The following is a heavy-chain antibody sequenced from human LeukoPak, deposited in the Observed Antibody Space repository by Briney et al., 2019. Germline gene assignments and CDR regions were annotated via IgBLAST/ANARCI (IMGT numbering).Heavy chain of an antibody. Sequence: SETLSLTCTVSGASISNYYWSWIRRPPGKGLEWMGYSYFSGTANYNPSFKSRVTISVDTSKSQISLRLTSVTAADTAVYYCAGQRWIGEPVDYWGQGTLVTVSS. V-gene: IGHV4-59*08. J-gene: IGHJ4*02. CDR2: SYFSGTA. CDR1: GASISNYY. D-gene: IGHD3-10*01. CDR3: AGQRWIGEPVDY.